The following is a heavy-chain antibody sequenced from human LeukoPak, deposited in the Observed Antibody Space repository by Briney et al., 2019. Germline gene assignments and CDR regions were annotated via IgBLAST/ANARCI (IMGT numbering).Heavy chain of an antibody. Sequence: TGGSLRLSCAASGFTFSSYVMSWVRQAPGKGLEWVSNIGGSVGSMFYAASVKGRLAISRDNSKETLFLQMNNLRVEDTAVYYCAKRGNSWDLFDYWGQGTLVTVSS. V-gene: IGHV3-23*01. CDR1: GFTFSSYV. CDR2: IGGSVGSM. J-gene: IGHJ4*02. CDR3: AKRGNSWDLFDY. D-gene: IGHD6-13*01.